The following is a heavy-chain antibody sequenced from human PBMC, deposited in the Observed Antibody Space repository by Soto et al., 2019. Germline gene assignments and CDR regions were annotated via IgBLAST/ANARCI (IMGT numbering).Heavy chain of an antibody. D-gene: IGHD2-2*01. V-gene: IGHV1-2*04. CDR2: INPNSGGT. Sequence: ASVKVSCKAAGYTFTGYDMHWVRQAPGQGLEWMGWINPNSGGTNYAQKFQGWVTMTRDTSISTAYMELSRLRSDDTAVYYCARGGGKFYQLLGLYYYYGMDVWGQGATVTVSS. CDR3: ARGGGKFYQLLGLYYYYGMDV. J-gene: IGHJ6*02. CDR1: GYTFTGYD.